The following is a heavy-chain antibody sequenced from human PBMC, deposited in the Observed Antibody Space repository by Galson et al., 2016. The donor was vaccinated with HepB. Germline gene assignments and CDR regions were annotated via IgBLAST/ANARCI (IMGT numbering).Heavy chain of an antibody. CDR2: ITPGGDST. J-gene: IGHJ4*02. CDR1: GYTFTAYY. CDR3: TREAAIGSFDS. V-gene: IGHV1-46*03. D-gene: IGHD6-13*01. Sequence: SVKVSCKASGYTFTAYYVHWVRQAPGHGLEWMGLITPGGDSTEYAQKFQGRVTMTRDRSTTTVYMELSSLRSEDAAVYYCTREAAIGSFDSWGQGTLVSASS.